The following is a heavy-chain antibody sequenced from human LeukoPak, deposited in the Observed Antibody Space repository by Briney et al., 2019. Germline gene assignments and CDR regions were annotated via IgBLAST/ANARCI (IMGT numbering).Heavy chain of an antibody. CDR3: AKDREGATARGAFDI. Sequence: GGSLRLSCAASGFTFSSYSMNWVRQAPGKGLEWVSSISSSSSYIYYADSVKGRFTISRDNAKNSLYLQMNSLRAEDTAVYYCAKDREGATARGAFDIWGQGTMVTVSS. D-gene: IGHD1-26*01. J-gene: IGHJ3*02. CDR1: GFTFSSYS. CDR2: ISSSSSYI. V-gene: IGHV3-21*04.